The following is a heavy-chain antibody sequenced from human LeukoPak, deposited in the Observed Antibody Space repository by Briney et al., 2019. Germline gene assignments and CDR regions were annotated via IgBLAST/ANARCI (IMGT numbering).Heavy chain of an antibody. V-gene: IGHV3-64*01. CDR2: ISPDASTI. Sequence: GGSLRLSCAASGFMFSNFPMHWVRQAPGGGLEFVSAISPDASTIYYANSLKGRFTISRDNSKSTLYLQMGGLRAEDTAVYFCARWAPGLDYWGQGTLVTVSS. CDR1: GFMFSNFP. J-gene: IGHJ4*02. CDR3: ARWAPGLDY.